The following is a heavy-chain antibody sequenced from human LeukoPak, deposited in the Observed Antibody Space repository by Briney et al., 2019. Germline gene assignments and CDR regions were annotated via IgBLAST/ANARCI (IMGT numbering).Heavy chain of an antibody. CDR1: GGSISSGGYY. CDR2: IYYSGST. V-gene: IGHV4-31*03. J-gene: IGHJ5*02. CDR3: ARLRLQYYNWFDP. D-gene: IGHD4-11*01. Sequence: SETLSLTCTVSGGSISSGGYYWSWIRQPPGKGLEWIGYIYYSGSTYYNPSLKGRVTISVDTSKNQFSLKLSSVTAADTAVYYCARLRLQYYNWFDPWGQGTLVTVSS.